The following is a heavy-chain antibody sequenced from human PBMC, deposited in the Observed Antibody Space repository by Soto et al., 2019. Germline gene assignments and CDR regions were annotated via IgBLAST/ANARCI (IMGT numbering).Heavy chain of an antibody. V-gene: IGHV3-30-3*01. CDR2: ISYDGSNK. CDR3: ARLLSAPYDSSSDY. Sequence: PGGSMRLSCAASGFTFSSYAMHWVRQAPGKGLEWVAVISYDGSNKYYADSVKGRFTISRDNSKNTLYLQMNSLRAEDTAVYYCARLLSAPYDSSSDYWGQGTLVTVSS. CDR1: GFTFSSYA. J-gene: IGHJ4*02. D-gene: IGHD3-22*01.